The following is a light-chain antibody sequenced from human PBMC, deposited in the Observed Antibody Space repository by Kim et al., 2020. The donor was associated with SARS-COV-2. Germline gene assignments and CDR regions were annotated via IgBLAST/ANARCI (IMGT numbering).Light chain of an antibody. V-gene: IGLV3-19*01. Sequence: ALGQTGKITCHGHSPGVYYASGSQEKPGEAPVIVIYGKNSRPSGIPDRFSGSSSGNTASLTIPGAQAEDEAVYYCNSRDSSGNHVVLGGGTQLTVL. J-gene: IGLJ2*01. CDR1: SPGVYY. CDR3: NSRDSSGNHVV. CDR2: GKN.